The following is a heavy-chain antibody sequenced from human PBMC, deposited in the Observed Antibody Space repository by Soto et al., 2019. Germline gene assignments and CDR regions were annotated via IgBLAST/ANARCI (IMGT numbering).Heavy chain of an antibody. J-gene: IGHJ6*02. Sequence: VGSLRLSCAASGFTVSSYAMSWVRQAPGKGLEWVSAFSGSGGSTYYADSVKGRFTISRDNSKNTLYLQMNSLRAEDTAVYYCAKAVTYYDFWSGYSTYYYYYGMDVWGQGTTVTVSS. CDR2: FSGSGGST. D-gene: IGHD3-3*01. V-gene: IGHV3-23*01. CDR3: AKAVTYYDFWSGYSTYYYYYGMDV. CDR1: GFTVSSYA.